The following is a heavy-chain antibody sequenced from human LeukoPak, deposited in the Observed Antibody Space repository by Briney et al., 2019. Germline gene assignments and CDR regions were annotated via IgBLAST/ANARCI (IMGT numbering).Heavy chain of an antibody. CDR1: GGSINSYY. D-gene: IGHD6-13*01. J-gene: IGHJ3*02. Sequence: TSETLSLTYTVSGGSINSYYWSWIRQPPGKGLEWIGYIYYSGSTDYNPSLKSRVTISVDTSKNQFSLKLTSVTAADTAVFYCASGTSSSWSLNAFDIWGQGTMVTVSS. V-gene: IGHV4-59*01. CDR2: IYYSGST. CDR3: ASGTSSSWSLNAFDI.